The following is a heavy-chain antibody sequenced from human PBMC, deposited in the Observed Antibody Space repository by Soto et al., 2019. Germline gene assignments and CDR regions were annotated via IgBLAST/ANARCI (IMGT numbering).Heavy chain of an antibody. V-gene: IGHV1-69*08. CDR3: ARDFERGFGDFLYKKGLTHYNFYYLDV. CDR2: ITPMHGIV. D-gene: IGHD3-10*01. Sequence: QVQLVQSEAEVKKPGSSVKVSCRASGDTFNSYSLSWVRQAPGQGLEWMGRITPMHGIVKYAQTFQGRVTISADDSTSTAYLELSSLRSEDTAVYYCARDFERGFGDFLYKKGLTHYNFYYLDVWGKGTPVTVSS. CDR1: GDTFNSYS. J-gene: IGHJ6*03.